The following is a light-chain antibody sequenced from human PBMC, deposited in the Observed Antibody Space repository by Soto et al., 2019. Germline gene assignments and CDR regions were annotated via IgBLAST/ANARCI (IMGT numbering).Light chain of an antibody. J-gene: IGLJ1*01. Sequence: SYDLTQPASVSEAPGQTARITCGGDKIGSKIVHWYRQRPGQAPVAVVFDASDRPSGIPDRISASRSGDTATLTISRVDAGDEADYYCQVWASTDEFFVFGSGTKVTVL. CDR2: DAS. V-gene: IGLV3-21*02. CDR1: KIGSKI. CDR3: QVWASTDEFFV.